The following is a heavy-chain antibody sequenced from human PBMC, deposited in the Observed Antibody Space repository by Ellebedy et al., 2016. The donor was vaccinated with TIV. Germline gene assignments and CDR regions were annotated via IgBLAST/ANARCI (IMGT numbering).Heavy chain of an antibody. CDR3: ATSSRAWGFDAFDI. CDR1: GFTFSSYA. J-gene: IGHJ3*02. V-gene: IGHV3-23*01. CDR2: ISDSGSGT. Sequence: GESLKISCAASGFTFSSYAMCWVRQAPGKGLEWISTISDSGSGTFFADSVKGRSTISRDNSRNTLYLQMNSLRAEDTAVYYCATSSRAWGFDAFDIWGPGTMVTVSS. D-gene: IGHD7-27*01.